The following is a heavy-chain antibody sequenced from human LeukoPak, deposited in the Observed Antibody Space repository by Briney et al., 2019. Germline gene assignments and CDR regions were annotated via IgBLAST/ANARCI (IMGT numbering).Heavy chain of an antibody. Sequence: ASVKVSYKVSGYTLTELSMHWVRQAPGKGLEWMGGFDPEDGETIYAQKFQGRVTMTEDTSTDTAYMELSSLRSEDTAVYYCATRRGIVVPAGPFDYWGQGTLVTVSS. D-gene: IGHD2-2*01. V-gene: IGHV1-24*01. CDR3: ATRRGIVVPAGPFDY. CDR1: GYTLTELS. CDR2: FDPEDGET. J-gene: IGHJ4*02.